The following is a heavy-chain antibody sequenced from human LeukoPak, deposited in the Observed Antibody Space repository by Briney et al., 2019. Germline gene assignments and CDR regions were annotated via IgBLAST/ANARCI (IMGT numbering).Heavy chain of an antibody. CDR3: ARSTRGYIYGPFDY. J-gene: IGHJ4*02. CDR1: AGAIRSYY. D-gene: IGHD5-18*01. V-gene: IGHV4-59*01. Sequence: SETLSLTCTVSAGAIRSYYWSWIRQPPGKGLEWIGYMYYSGSTYYNPSLKSRVTISVDMSKNQFSPNLSSVTAADTAVYYCARSTRGYIYGPFDYWGRGTLVTVSS. CDR2: MYYSGST.